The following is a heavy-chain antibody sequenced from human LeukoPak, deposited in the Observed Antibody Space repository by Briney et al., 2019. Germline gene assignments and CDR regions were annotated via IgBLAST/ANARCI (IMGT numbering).Heavy chain of an antibody. CDR3: ARRGIWIQWNFEY. Sequence: SETLSLTCAVEGGAFNDYYWSWVRQSPEKGLEWLAEINQGGSTIYNPSLKNRVTMSIDTTRKHFSLQLASLTAADTAVYFCARRGIWIQWNFEYWGQGVLVTVSS. V-gene: IGHV4-34*01. CDR1: GGAFNDYY. J-gene: IGHJ4*02. CDR2: INQGGST. D-gene: IGHD5-12*01.